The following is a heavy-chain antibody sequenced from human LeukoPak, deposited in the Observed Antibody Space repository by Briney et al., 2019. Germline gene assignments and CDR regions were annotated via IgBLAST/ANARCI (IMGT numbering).Heavy chain of an antibody. CDR2: INHSGST. J-gene: IGHJ5*02. CDR1: GGSFSGYY. Sequence: PETLSLTCAVYGGSFSGYYWSWIRQPPGKGLEWIGEINHSGSTNYNPSLKSRVTISVDTSKNQFSLKLSSVTAADTAVYYCARTRIGRFDPWGQGTLVTVSS. D-gene: IGHD3-22*01. V-gene: IGHV4-34*01. CDR3: ARTRIGRFDP.